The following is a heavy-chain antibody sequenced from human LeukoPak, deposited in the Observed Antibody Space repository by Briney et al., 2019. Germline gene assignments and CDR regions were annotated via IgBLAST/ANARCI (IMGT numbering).Heavy chain of an antibody. CDR3: ARGLQYHYGMDV. V-gene: IGHV3-21*01. CDR1: GFTFSSYS. Sequence: PGGSLRLSCAVSGFTFSSYSMNWVRQAPGKGLEWVSYISSSSSYIYCADSVKGRFTISRDNAKNSLYLQMNSLRAEDTAVYYCARGLQYHYGMDVWGQGTMVTVSS. CDR2: ISSSSSYI. J-gene: IGHJ6*02.